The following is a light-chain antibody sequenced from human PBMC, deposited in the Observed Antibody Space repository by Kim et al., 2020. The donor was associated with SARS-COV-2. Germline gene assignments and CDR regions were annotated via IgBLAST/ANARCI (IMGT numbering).Light chain of an antibody. V-gene: IGLV1-47*01. CDR2: RNN. CDR1: SSNIGSNY. J-gene: IGLJ2*01. CDR3: SAWDDSLSGYVV. Sequence: VTISCSGSSSNIGSNYVYCYQQLPGTAPKLLIYRNNQRPSGVPDRFSGSKSGTSASLAISGLRSEDEADYYCSAWDDSLSGYVVFGGGTQLTVL.